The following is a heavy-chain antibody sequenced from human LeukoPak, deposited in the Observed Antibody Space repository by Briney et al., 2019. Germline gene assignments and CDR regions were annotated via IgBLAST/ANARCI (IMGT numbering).Heavy chain of an antibody. J-gene: IGHJ1*01. D-gene: IGHD2-2*02. CDR3: ANEEIPNDN. V-gene: IGHV3-23*01. CDR1: GFAFDNHA. Sequence: PGGSLRLSCAVSGFAFDNHAMTWVRQAPGKGLEWVSGISIRGDKTYYADSVEGRFTISRDNSKRTLYLQMNSLRAEDTAMYYCANEEIPNDNWGQGTLVTVSS. CDR2: ISIRGDKT.